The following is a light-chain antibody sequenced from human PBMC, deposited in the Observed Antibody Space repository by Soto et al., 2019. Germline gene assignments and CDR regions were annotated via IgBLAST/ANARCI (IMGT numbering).Light chain of an antibody. CDR2: GNS. Sequence: QPVLTQPPSVSGAPGQRVTISCTGSSSNIGAGYDVHWYQHLPGTAPKLLMYGNSNRPSGVPDRFSVSKSGTSASLAITGLQAEDEADYYCQSYDSSLSGVVFGGGTKLTVL. CDR3: QSYDSSLSGVV. CDR1: SSNIGAGYD. V-gene: IGLV1-40*01. J-gene: IGLJ2*01.